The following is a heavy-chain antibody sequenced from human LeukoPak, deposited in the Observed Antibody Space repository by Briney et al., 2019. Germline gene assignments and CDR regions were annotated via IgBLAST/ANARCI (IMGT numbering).Heavy chain of an antibody. CDR2: IYVDGSDA. J-gene: IGHJ4*02. CDR3: GRQDCRGADCYTIRIDS. Sequence: GESLKISCQVFGYNSLNSWIGWVRQMPGKGLEWMGIIYVDGSDARYSPSFQGLVTISADKSASTAYLQWSSLKASDSAIYFCGRQDCRGADCYTIRIDSWGQGTPVTVSA. V-gene: IGHV5-51*01. D-gene: IGHD2-21*02. CDR1: GYNSLNSW.